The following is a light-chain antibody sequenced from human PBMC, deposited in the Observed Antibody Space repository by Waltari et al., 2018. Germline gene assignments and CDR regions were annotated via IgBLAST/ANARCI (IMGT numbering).Light chain of an antibody. V-gene: IGKV3-20*01. J-gene: IGKJ1*01. CDR1: QSVSTF. CDR2: GAS. Sequence: EVVLTQFPGTLSLSPGERATLFCRASQSVSTFLAWYQQKAGQAPRLLIYGASSRATGIPDRFSGSGSGTEFSLTISRLEPEDFAVYYCQNHERLPATFGQGTKVEIK. CDR3: QNHERLPAT.